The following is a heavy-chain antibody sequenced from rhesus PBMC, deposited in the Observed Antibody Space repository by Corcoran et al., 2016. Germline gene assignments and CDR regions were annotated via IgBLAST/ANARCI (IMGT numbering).Heavy chain of an antibody. J-gene: IGHJ4*01. CDR3: ASGPYEDDYGYYYTEYYFDY. CDR2: IYGSGSGP. V-gene: IGHV4-169*02. CDR1: GGSISSSY. D-gene: IGHD3-9*01. Sequence: QLQLQESGPGLVKPSETLSVTCAVSGGSISSSYWSWIRQAPGKGLEWIGYIYGSGSGPNYNPSPKSRVTLSVDTSKNQLSLKLSSVTAADTAVYYCASGPYEDDYGYYYTEYYFDYWGQGVLVTVSS.